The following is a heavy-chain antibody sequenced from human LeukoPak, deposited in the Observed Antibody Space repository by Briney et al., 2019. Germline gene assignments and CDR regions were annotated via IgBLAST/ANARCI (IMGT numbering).Heavy chain of an antibody. CDR3: AKVLEDTAMVTGAFDI. J-gene: IGHJ3*02. CDR1: GFTFSSYG. V-gene: IGHV3-30*18. Sequence: GGSLGLSCAASGFTFSSYGMHWVRQAPGKGLEWVAVISYDGSNKYYADSVKGRFTISRDNSKNTLYLQMNSLRAEDTAVYYCAKVLEDTAMVTGAFDIWGQGTMVTASS. D-gene: IGHD5-18*01. CDR2: ISYDGSNK.